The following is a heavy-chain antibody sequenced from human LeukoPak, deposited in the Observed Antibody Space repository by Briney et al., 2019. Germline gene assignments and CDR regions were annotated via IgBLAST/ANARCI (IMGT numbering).Heavy chain of an antibody. D-gene: IGHD6-13*01. CDR1: GYIFTRYY. V-gene: IGHV1-46*01. CDR2: INPSGGST. CDR3: ARDLGWQQLSQAEGY. J-gene: IGHJ4*02. Sequence: ASVKVSCKASGYIFTRYYIHWVRQAPGQGLEWMGIINPSGGSTSYAQKFQGRVTMTRDTSTSTVYMELSSLRSEDTAVYYCARDLGWQQLSQAEGYWGQGTLVTVSS.